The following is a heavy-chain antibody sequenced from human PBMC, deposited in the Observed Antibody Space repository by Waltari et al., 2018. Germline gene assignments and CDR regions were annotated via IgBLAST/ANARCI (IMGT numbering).Heavy chain of an antibody. Sequence: QVQLQESGAGLVKPSGTLFLTCTVSGGSIGSSNWWSWVRQPPGKGLEWIGEIYHSGSTNNNPSLKSRVTISVDKSKNQFSLKLSSVTAADTAVYYCARDFEGSSWYYYYYGMDVWGQGTTARLL. V-gene: IGHV4-4*02. CDR2: IYHSGST. J-gene: IGHJ6*02. CDR1: GGSIGSSNW. D-gene: IGHD6-13*01. CDR3: ARDFEGSSWYYYYYGMDV.